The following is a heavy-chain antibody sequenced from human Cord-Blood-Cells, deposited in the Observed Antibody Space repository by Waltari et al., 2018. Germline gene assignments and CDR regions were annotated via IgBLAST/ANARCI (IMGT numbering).Heavy chain of an antibody. CDR2: IIPIFGTA. Sequence: VQLVQSGADGKKPGSSVKVSCKASVGAFSSYSINGVRHAPGQGLEWMGGIIPIFGTANYAQKFQGRVTITADESTSTAYMELSSLRSEDTAVYYCARGLPFGEFDYWGQGTLVTVSS. CDR1: VGAFSSYS. D-gene: IGHD3-10*01. CDR3: ARGLPFGEFDY. J-gene: IGHJ4*02. V-gene: IGHV1-69*01.